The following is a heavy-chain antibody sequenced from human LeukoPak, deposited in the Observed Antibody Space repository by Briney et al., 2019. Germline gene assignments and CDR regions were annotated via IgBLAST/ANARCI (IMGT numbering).Heavy chain of an antibody. V-gene: IGHV3-23*01. CDR1: GFTFSTYA. Sequence: PGGSLRLSCAASGFTFSTYAMSWVRQAPGKGPEWVSAITGSGTNTYYADSVKGRFTISRDNSKNTLYLQMNSLRVEDTAVYYCANSLAVTGLFDYWGQGTLVTVSS. CDR2: ITGSGTNT. CDR3: ANSLAVTGLFDY. J-gene: IGHJ4*02. D-gene: IGHD6-19*01.